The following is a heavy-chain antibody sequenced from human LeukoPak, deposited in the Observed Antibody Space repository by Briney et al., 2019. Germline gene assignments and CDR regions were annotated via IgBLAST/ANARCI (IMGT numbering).Heavy chain of an antibody. CDR3: ARARYNYGFFNLDY. CDR2: IYYSGNT. CDR1: GGSISGYY. V-gene: IGHV4-59*08. D-gene: IGHD5-18*01. J-gene: IGHJ4*02. Sequence: SETLSLTCTVSGGSISGYYWSWIRQPPGKGLEWIGYIYYSGNTNYNPSLKSRVTISVDTSKNQFSLKLSSVTAADTALYYCARARYNYGFFNLDYWGQGSLVTVSS.